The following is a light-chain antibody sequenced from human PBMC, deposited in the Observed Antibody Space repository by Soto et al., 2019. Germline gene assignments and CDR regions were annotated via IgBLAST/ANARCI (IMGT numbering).Light chain of an antibody. CDR2: EVT. V-gene: IGLV2-8*01. CDR1: SSDVGDYDY. J-gene: IGLJ1*01. Sequence: QSALSQPPSASGSPGQSVTISCTATSSDVGDYDYVSWYQQHPGKAPKLMIYEVTKRPSGVPDRFSGSKSGYTASLTVSGLRAEDEADYYCSSYAGSNNYVFGTGTQLTVL. CDR3: SSYAGSNNYV.